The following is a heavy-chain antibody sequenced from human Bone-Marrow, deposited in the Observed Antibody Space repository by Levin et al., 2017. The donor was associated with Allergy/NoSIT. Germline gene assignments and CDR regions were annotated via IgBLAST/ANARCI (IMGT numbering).Heavy chain of an antibody. J-gene: IGHJ4*02. CDR3: ARADTYSGTYYGKFDY. D-gene: IGHD1-26*01. Sequence: SQTLSLTCTVSGGSIGSGDYYWNWIRQSPGKGLEWIGFISYTGRTNYNPSLRSRFPISRDTSMNLFSLRLASVAAADTAVYYCARADTYSGTYYGKFDYWGQGMQVTVSS. V-gene: IGHV4-30-4*01. CDR2: ISYTGRT. CDR1: GGSIGSGDYY.